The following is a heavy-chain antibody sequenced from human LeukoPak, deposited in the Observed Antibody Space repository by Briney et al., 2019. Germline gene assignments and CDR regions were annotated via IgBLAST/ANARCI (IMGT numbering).Heavy chain of an antibody. CDR2: SRNKAQSFTI. CDR3: ARPPYAGSYSIDY. J-gene: IGHJ4*02. Sequence: GGSLRLSCAVSGLIFSDHYIDWVRQAPGKGLEWVGRSRNKAQSFTIHYAAPVKGRFTISRDDSKNSLYLQMDSLKTEDTAVYYCARPPYAGSYSIDYWGQGTLVTVSS. V-gene: IGHV3-72*01. CDR1: GLIFSDHY. D-gene: IGHD1-26*01.